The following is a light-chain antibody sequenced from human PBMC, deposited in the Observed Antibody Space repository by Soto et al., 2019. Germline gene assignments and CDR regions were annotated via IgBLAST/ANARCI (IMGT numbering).Light chain of an antibody. J-gene: IGKJ3*01. CDR2: AAS. Sequence: DIQMTQSPTSLSASVGDRVTITCRASQGIRNFVAWYQQKPGKPPKLLIYAASTLQSGVPSRFSGSGSGTXXXXXXXSXQXEDVATYXXQKYSSVPVFGPGTKVEIK. CDR3: QKYSSVPV. V-gene: IGKV1-27*01. CDR1: QGIRNF.